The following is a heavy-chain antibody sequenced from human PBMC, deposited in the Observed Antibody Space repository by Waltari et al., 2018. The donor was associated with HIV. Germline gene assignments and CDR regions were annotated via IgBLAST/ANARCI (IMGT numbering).Heavy chain of an antibody. Sequence: EVQLVESGGGLVQPGGSLRLSCAASGFTFSSYWMHWVRQAPGKGLVWVPRSNRDGRITSHADSVKGRFTISRDNARNTLYLQMNSLGAEDTAMYYCAKGGTSGYTFGFGRWGQGTLVTVSS. D-gene: IGHD5-18*01. CDR2: SNRDGRIT. J-gene: IGHJ1*01. CDR3: AKGGTSGYTFGFGR. CDR1: GFTFSSYW. V-gene: IGHV3-74*01.